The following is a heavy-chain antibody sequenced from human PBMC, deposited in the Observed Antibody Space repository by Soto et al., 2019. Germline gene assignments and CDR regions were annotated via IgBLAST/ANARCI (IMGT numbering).Heavy chain of an antibody. CDR1: GGSFRGYY. D-gene: IGHD2-15*01. Sequence: VQLQQWGAGLLKPAETLSLTCAVYGGSFRGYYWSWIREPPGEGQEWIGEINHSGSTNYNPALKSRVTISVDTTTNQFSLQLSSGTAADTAVYYCARGFVVVVAATPYFDYWGQGTRVTVSS. V-gene: IGHV4-34*01. CDR2: INHSGST. CDR3: ARGFVVVVAATPYFDY. J-gene: IGHJ4*02.